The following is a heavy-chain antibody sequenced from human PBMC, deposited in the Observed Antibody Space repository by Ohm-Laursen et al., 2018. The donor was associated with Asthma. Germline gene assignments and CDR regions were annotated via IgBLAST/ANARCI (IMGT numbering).Heavy chain of an antibody. J-gene: IGHJ6*02. Sequence: SSVKVSCKASGGTFSSYAISWVRQAPGQGLEWMGGIIPIFGTANYAQKFQGRVTITADESTSTAYMELSSLRSEDTAVYCCARTIAAAGTWYYYYGMGVWGQGTTVTVSS. CDR3: ARTIAAAGTWYYYYGMGV. CDR2: IIPIFGTA. V-gene: IGHV1-69*01. CDR1: GGTFSSYA. D-gene: IGHD6-13*01.